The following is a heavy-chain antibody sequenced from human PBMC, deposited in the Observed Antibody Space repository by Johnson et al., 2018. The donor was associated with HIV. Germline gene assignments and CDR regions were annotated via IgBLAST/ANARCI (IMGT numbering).Heavy chain of an antibody. CDR3: ARDPGGAAVAGDAFDI. J-gene: IGHJ3*02. Sequence: QVQLVESGGGLVKPGGSLRLSCAASGFTFSDYYMSWIRQAPGKGLEWVSYISSSGSTIYYADSVKGRFSISRDNSKNTLYLQMNSLRAEDTALYYCARDPGGAAVAGDAFDIWGQGTMVTVSS. CDR2: ISSSGSTI. D-gene: IGHD6-13*01. CDR1: GFTFSDYY. V-gene: IGHV3-11*01.